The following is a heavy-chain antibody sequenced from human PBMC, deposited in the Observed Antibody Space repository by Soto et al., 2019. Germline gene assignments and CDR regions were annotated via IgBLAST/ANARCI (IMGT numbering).Heavy chain of an antibody. J-gene: IGHJ4*02. CDR2: IYYSGIT. CDR3: ARTGVPGYYFDY. CDR1: GGSISSYD. V-gene: IGHV4-59*01. Sequence: PSETLSLTCTVSGGSISSYDCSWIRQPPWKGLEWIGYIYYSGITNYNPSLKSRVTISVDTSKNQFSLKLSSVTAADTAVYYCARTGVPGYYFDYWGQGTLVPVSS.